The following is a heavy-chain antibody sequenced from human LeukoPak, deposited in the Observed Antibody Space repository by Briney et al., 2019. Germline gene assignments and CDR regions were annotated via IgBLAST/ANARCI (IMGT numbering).Heavy chain of an antibody. CDR3: ARYSSGWYGYYYYYYGMDV. D-gene: IGHD6-19*01. V-gene: IGHV1-2*02. Sequence: ASVKVSCKASGYTFTGYYMHWVRQAPGQGLEWMGWINPSSGGTNYAQKFQGRVTMTRDTSISTAYMELSRLRSDDTAVYYCARYSSGWYGYYYYYYGMDVWGQGTTVTVSS. CDR2: INPSSGGT. J-gene: IGHJ6*02. CDR1: GYTFTGYY.